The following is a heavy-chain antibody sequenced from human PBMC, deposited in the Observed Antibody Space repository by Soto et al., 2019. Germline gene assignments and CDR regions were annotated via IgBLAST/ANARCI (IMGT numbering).Heavy chain of an antibody. CDR2: ITSSGSTI. D-gene: IGHD6-6*01. CDR3: ARDRPYNQRRPGFDY. J-gene: IGHJ4*02. CDR1: GFTIGSFG. Sequence: EVPLVESGGDLVQPGGSLRLSCAASGFTIGSFGMNWVRQAPGRGLEWVSYITSSGSTIYYADSVRGRFTISRDNARNSLFLQMHRLRDEDTALYDCARDRPYNQRRPGFDYWGQGTLVTVSS. V-gene: IGHV3-48*02.